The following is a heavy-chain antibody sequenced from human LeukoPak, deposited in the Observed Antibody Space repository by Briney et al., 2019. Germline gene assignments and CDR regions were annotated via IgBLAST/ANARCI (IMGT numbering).Heavy chain of an antibody. CDR3: ARRRDGYNYFDY. Sequence: GESLKISCQCSGYIFTDYWIGWVRQVPGKGLEWMGIIYPDDSDFRYSPSFQGQVTMSIDKSISTAYLQWSSLEASDTAMYYCARRRDGYNYFDYWGQGTLVTVSS. D-gene: IGHD5-24*01. J-gene: IGHJ4*02. CDR1: GYIFTDYW. V-gene: IGHV5-51*01. CDR2: IYPDDSDF.